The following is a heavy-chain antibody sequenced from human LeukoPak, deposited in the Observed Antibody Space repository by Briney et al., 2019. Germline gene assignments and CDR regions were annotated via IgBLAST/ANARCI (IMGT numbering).Heavy chain of an antibody. CDR2: ISAYNGNT. V-gene: IGHV1-18*04. J-gene: IGHJ6*02. CDR1: GYTFTRYY. CDR3: ARATVATITLVLGMGYYYYGMDV. Sequence: ASVKVSCKASGYTFTRYYIHWVRQAPGQGLEWMGWISAYNGNTNYAQKLQGRVTMTTDTSTSTAYMELRSLRSDDTAVYYCARATVATITLVLGMGYYYYGMDVWGQGTTVTVSS. D-gene: IGHD5-12*01.